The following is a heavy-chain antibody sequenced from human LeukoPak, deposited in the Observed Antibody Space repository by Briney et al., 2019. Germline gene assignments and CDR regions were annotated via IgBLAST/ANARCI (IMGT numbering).Heavy chain of an antibody. J-gene: IGHJ4*02. V-gene: IGHV3-23*01. CDR3: AKWPGTMIVG. CDR2: IGGRDGST. Sequence: GGSLRLSCAASGFTFSSYGMSWVRQAPGKGLEWVSAIGGRDGSTYYADSVKGRFTISRDNSKNTLYVQMNSLRAEDTAVYYCAKWPGTMIVGWGQGTLVTVSS. D-gene: IGHD3-22*01. CDR1: GFTFSSYG.